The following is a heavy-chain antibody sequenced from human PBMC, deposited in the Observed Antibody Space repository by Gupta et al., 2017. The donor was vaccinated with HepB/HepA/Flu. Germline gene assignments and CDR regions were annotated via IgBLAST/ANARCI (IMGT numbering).Heavy chain of an antibody. CDR2: IIPIFGTA. J-gene: IGHJ5*02. D-gene: IGHD2-2*01. Sequence: QVQLVQSGAEVKKPGSSVKVSCKASGGTFSSYAISWVRQAPGQGLEWMGGIIPIFGTANYAQKFQGRVTITADKSTSTAYMELSSLRSEDTAVYYCARDVGYCSSTSCYSWFDPWGQGTLVTVSS. CDR3: ARDVGYCSSTSCYSWFDP. CDR1: GGTFSSYA. V-gene: IGHV1-69*06.